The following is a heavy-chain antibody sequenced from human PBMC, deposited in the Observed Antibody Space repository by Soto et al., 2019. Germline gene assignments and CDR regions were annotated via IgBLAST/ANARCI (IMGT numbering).Heavy chain of an antibody. Sequence: QVQLVESGGGVVQPGRSLRLSCAASGFTFSSYGMHWVRQAPGKGLEWVAVIWYDGSNKYYADSVKGRFTISRDNSKNTLYLQMNSLRAEDTAVYYCARDRSGEQLAVDYFDYWGQGTLVTVS. CDR1: GFTFSSYG. D-gene: IGHD6-6*01. CDR3: ARDRSGEQLAVDYFDY. V-gene: IGHV3-33*01. J-gene: IGHJ4*02. CDR2: IWYDGSNK.